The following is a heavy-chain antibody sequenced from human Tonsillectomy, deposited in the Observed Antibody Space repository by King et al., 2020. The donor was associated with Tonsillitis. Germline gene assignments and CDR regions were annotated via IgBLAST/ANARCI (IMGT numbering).Heavy chain of an antibody. D-gene: IGHD1-1*01. V-gene: IGHV5-10-1*03. J-gene: IGHJ6*02. Sequence: QLVQSGAEVKKPGESLRISCKGSGYSFTTYWISWVRHMPGKGLEWMGRIDPSESYTNYSPSFQGHVTISSDKSISTAYLQWSSLKASDTAIYYCPRHWDDVDGMDVWGQGTTDTVSS. CDR3: PRHWDDVDGMDV. CDR1: GYSFTTYW. CDR2: IDPSESYT.